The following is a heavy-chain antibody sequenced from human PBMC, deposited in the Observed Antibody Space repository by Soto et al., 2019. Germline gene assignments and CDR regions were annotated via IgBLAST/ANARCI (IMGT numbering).Heavy chain of an antibody. CDR3: ASGGTEHSSYHNYGFYV. CDR1: GGSISTGTYN. J-gene: IGHJ6*02. V-gene: IGHV4-31*03. D-gene: IGHD6-13*01. CDR2: VYYRGGA. Sequence: VHLQESGPGLVKSSQTLSLTCTVSGGSISTGTYNWTWIRQLPGKGLEWIGNVYYRGGAYYNPSLQSRVTISLATSKNQFSMKLKSVNAADTAVYYCASGGTEHSSYHNYGFYVWGQWTKFTVSS.